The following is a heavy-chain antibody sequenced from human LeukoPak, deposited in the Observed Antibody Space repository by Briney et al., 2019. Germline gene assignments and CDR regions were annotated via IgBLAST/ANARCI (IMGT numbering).Heavy chain of an antibody. J-gene: IGHJ4*02. Sequence: RGSLRLSCAASGFTFSSYAMTWVRQAPGKGLEWVSTIVGSGGSTYYADSVKGRFTISRDNSKNTLYLQMNSLRAEDTAVYCCARSRYSTTWSSSWEFDYWGQGTLVTVSS. V-gene: IGHV3-23*01. CDR3: ARSRYSTTWSSSWEFDY. CDR2: IVGSGGST. D-gene: IGHD6-13*01. CDR1: GFTFSSYA.